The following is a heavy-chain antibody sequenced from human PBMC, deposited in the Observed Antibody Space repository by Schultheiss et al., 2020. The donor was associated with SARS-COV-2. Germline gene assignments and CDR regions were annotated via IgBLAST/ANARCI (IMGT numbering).Heavy chain of an antibody. V-gene: IGHV1-18*01. Sequence: ASVKVSCKASGYTFTSYGISWVRQAPGQGLEWMGWISAYNGNTNYAQKFQGRVTITADESTSTAYMELSSLRSEDTAVYYCTSSGDYGGGWGQGTLVTVSS. CDR1: GYTFTSYG. CDR2: ISAYNGNT. D-gene: IGHD4-17*01. J-gene: IGHJ4*02. CDR3: TSSGDYGGG.